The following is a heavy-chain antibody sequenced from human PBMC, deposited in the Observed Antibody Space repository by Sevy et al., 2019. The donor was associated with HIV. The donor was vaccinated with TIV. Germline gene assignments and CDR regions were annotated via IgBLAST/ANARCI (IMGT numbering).Heavy chain of an antibody. V-gene: IGHV4-59*01. Sequence: SETLSLTCTVSGGSISAYHWSWIRQPPGKGLEYIGYIHYTGTTNYNPSLKSRVTISVDTSKNQFSLKLSSVTAADTALYYCARAPPVRSGDDSLNWFNPWGQGTLVTVSS. J-gene: IGHJ5*02. CDR2: IHYTGTT. CDR1: GGSISAYH. CDR3: ARAPPVRSGDDSLNWFNP. D-gene: IGHD5-12*01.